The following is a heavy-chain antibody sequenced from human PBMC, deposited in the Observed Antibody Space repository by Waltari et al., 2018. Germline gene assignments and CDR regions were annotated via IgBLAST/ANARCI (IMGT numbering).Heavy chain of an antibody. J-gene: IGHJ6*02. CDR3: ATSSYYDFWSGLTFYGMDV. CDR1: GFTVSSNY. Sequence: EVQLVESGGGLIQPGGSLRLSCAASGFTVSSNYMSWVRQAPGKGLEWVSVIYRGGSTYYADSVKGRFTISRDNSKNTLYLQMNSLRAEDTAVYYCATSSYYDFWSGLTFYGMDVWGQGTTVTVSS. D-gene: IGHD3-3*01. V-gene: IGHV3-53*01. CDR2: IYRGGST.